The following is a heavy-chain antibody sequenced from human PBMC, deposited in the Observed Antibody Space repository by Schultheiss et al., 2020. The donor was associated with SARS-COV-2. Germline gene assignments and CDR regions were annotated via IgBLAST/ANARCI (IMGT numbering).Heavy chain of an antibody. D-gene: IGHD3-22*01. CDR1: GFTFSSYG. CDR3: AKDHSITMIVVVIEYYFDY. Sequence: GGSLRLSCAASGFTFSSYGMHWVRQAPGKGLEWAAVIWYDGSNKYYADSVKGRFTISRDNSKNTLYLQMNSLRAEDTAVYYCAKDHSITMIVVVIEYYFDYWGQGTLVTVSS. CDR2: IWYDGSNK. V-gene: IGHV3-30*02. J-gene: IGHJ4*02.